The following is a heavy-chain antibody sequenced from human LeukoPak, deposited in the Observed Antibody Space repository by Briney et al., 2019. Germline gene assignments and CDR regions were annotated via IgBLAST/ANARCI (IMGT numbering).Heavy chain of an antibody. J-gene: IGHJ4*02. CDR3: AKEGIAVAGTGDDY. CDR1: GFSFSDYW. CDR2: ISTDGSRT. Sequence: GGSLRLSCAASGFSFSDYWMHWVRQAPGKGLVWVSRISTDGSRTDYADSVKGRFTISRDNARTPLYLQMNSLRAEDTAVYYCAKEGIAVAGTGDDYWGQGTLVTVSS. V-gene: IGHV3-74*01. D-gene: IGHD6-19*01.